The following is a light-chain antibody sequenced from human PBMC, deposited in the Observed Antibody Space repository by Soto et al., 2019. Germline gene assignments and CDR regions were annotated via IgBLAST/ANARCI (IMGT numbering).Light chain of an antibody. Sequence: EIVLTQSPGTLSLSPGERATLSCRASRSVSSGYLAWYQQKPGQAPRLLIYGASSRATGIPDRFSGSGSGTDFTLTISRLEPEDFAVYYCQQYGSSGYTFGQGTKLEIK. CDR2: GAS. CDR3: QQYGSSGYT. V-gene: IGKV3-20*01. J-gene: IGKJ2*01. CDR1: RSVSSGY.